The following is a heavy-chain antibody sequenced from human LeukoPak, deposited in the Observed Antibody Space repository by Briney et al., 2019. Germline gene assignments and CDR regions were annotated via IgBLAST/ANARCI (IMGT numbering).Heavy chain of an antibody. Sequence: GASVKVSCKASGYTFTSYDINWVRQATGQGLEWMGWMNPNSGNTNYAQKLQGRVTMTTDTSTSTAYMELRSLRSDDTAVYYCARGCSSTSCYKHFDYWGQGILVTVSS. J-gene: IGHJ4*02. D-gene: IGHD2-2*02. CDR1: GYTFTSYD. CDR3: ARGCSSTSCYKHFDY. CDR2: MNPNSGNT. V-gene: IGHV1-8*01.